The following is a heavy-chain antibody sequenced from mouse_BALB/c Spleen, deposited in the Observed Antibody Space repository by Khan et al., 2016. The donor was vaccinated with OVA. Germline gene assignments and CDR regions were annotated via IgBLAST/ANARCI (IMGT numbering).Heavy chain of an antibody. Sequence: QVQLQQSGPELVKPGASVKMSCKASGYTFTDYVISWVKQRTGQGLEWIGEIYPGSGRTYYNERFKGKATLTADKSSNTAYMQLSSLTSEDSAVYFCARSYDGAWFAYWGQGTPVTVSA. V-gene: IGHV1-77*01. CDR1: GYTFTDYV. CDR3: ARSYDGAWFAY. J-gene: IGHJ3*01. D-gene: IGHD1-1*01. CDR2: IYPGSGRT.